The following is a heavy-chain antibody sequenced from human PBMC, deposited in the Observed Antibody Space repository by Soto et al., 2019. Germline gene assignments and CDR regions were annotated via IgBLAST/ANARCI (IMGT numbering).Heavy chain of an antibody. Sequence: SETLSLTCTVSGGSISSYYWSWIRQPPGKGLEWIGYIYYSGSTNYNPSLKSRVTISVDTSKNQFSLKLSSVTAADTAVYYCARIGARSGYYYYGMDVWGQGTTVTVSS. J-gene: IGHJ6*02. CDR2: IYYSGST. CDR1: GGSISSYY. D-gene: IGHD3-3*01. V-gene: IGHV4-59*01. CDR3: ARIGARSGYYYYGMDV.